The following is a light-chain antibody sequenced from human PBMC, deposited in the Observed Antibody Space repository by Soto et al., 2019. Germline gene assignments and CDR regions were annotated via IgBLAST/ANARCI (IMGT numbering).Light chain of an antibody. Sequence: DIQMTQSPSSLSASVGDRVTITCRARQGISNYLAWYQQKPGKVPKLLIYAASTLQSSVPSRFSGSRSGTDFTLTISSLQPEDVATYYCQKYNSALSTFGQGTRLEIK. V-gene: IGKV1-27*01. J-gene: IGKJ5*01. CDR1: QGISNY. CDR3: QKYNSALST. CDR2: AAS.